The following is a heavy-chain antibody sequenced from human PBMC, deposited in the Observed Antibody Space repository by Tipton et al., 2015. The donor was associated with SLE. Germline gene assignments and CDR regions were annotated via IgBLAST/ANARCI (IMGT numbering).Heavy chain of an antibody. J-gene: IGHJ5*02. D-gene: IGHD2-2*01. Sequence: SLRLSCAASGFTFSSYSMHWVRQAPGKGLEWVAVITYDGSNKYYADSVKGRFSISRDNSKNTLYLQMNSLRAEDTAVYFCARDFDVVILPAAPYNWFDPWGQGTLVTVSS. V-gene: IGHV3-30*04. CDR3: ARDFDVVILPAAPYNWFDP. CDR1: GFTFSSYS. CDR2: ITYDGSNK.